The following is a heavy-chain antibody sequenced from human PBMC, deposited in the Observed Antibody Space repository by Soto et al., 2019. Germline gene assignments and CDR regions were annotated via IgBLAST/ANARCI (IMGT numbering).Heavy chain of an antibody. J-gene: IGHJ4*02. CDR3: ARPFETSGWYDY. V-gene: IGHV6-1*01. D-gene: IGHD6-19*01. Sequence: SQTLSLTCAISGDSVSSNSAAWNWIRQSPSRGLEWLGATYYKSKWYTDYAVSVKSRLTINPDTSKNQFSLQLNSVTPEDTAMYYCARPFETSGWYDYWGQGTLVTVSS. CDR1: GDSVSSNSAA. CDR2: TYYKSKWYT.